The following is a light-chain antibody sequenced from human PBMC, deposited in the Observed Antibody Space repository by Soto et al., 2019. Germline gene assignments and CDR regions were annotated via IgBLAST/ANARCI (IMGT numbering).Light chain of an antibody. J-gene: IGKJ4*01. CDR3: QQYNNWPPLT. Sequence: ETVMTQSPATLSVSPGERATLSCRASQSGFSNLAWYQQKPGQAPRLLIYGASTRATGIPARFGGSGSGTEFTLTNRSLQSEDFAVYYCQQYNNWPPLTFGGGTTVEIK. CDR2: GAS. V-gene: IGKV3-15*01. CDR1: QSGFSN.